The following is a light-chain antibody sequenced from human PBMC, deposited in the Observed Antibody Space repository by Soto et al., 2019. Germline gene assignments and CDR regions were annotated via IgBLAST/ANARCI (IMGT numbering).Light chain of an antibody. CDR1: QSVSSSN. CDR3: QQYGSSPNT. Sequence: DIVLTQSPATLSLSPGERATLSCRASQSVSSSNLAWHQKNPGPATWLLISATSSRATGAPDRFSGSGSGTDFTLTISKLEPEDIAVYYCQQYGSSPNTFGQGTKLEIK. CDR2: ATS. V-gene: IGKV3-20*01. J-gene: IGKJ2*01.